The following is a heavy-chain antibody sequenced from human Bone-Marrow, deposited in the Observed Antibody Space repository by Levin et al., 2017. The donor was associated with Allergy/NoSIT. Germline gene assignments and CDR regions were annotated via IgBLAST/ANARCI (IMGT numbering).Heavy chain of an antibody. V-gene: IGHV3-7*01. J-gene: IGHJ5*02. CDR2: IKEDGSEK. Sequence: QAGGSLRLSCAASGFTFSNSWMSWVRQAPGKGLEWVANIKEDGSEKYYVDSVTGRFTISRDNAKNSLFVQMNSLRVEDTAVYYCARDQFRRATIGARWFDPWGQGTLVTVSS. CDR3: ARDQFRRATIGARWFDP. CDR1: GFTFSNSW. D-gene: IGHD5-24*01.